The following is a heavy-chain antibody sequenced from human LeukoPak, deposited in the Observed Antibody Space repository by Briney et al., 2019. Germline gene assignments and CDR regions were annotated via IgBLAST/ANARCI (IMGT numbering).Heavy chain of an antibody. V-gene: IGHV3-21*01. CDR2: ISNSSSYI. Sequence: GGSLRLSCAASGFTFSSYSMNWVRQAPGKGLEWVSSISNSSSYIYYADSVKGRFTISRDNAKNSLYLQMNSLRAEDTAVYCCARKGRSVAALDYWGQGTLVTVSS. CDR1: GFTFSSYS. J-gene: IGHJ4*02. D-gene: IGHD6-19*01. CDR3: ARKGRSVAALDY.